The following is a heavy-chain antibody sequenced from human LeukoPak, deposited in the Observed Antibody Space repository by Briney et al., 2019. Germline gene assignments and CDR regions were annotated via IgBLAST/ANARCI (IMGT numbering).Heavy chain of an antibody. V-gene: IGHV3-30*04. CDR3: GRPSPPGDGYNPSDQ. D-gene: IGHD5-24*01. Sequence: PGGSLRLSCAASGFIFTNFAMHWVRQAPGKGLEWVAVISNDERNKYYAESVKGRFTISRDNSNSMVYLQMTSLRLEDTAVYYCGRPSPPGDGYNPSDQWGQGSLVIVSS. CDR2: ISNDERNK. J-gene: IGHJ4*02. CDR1: GFIFTNFA.